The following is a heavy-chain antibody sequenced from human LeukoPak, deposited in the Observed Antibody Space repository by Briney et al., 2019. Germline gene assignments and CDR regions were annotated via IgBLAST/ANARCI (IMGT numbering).Heavy chain of an antibody. Sequence: GGSLRISCAASGFTVSSYGMHWVRQAPGKGLEWVAVISYDGSNKYYADSVKGRFTISRDNSKNTLYLQMNSLRAEDTAVYYCARNQLGFDIWGHGTMVTVSS. CDR1: GFTVSSYG. CDR2: ISYDGSNK. CDR3: ARNQLGFDI. D-gene: IGHD1-1*01. J-gene: IGHJ3*02. V-gene: IGHV3-30*03.